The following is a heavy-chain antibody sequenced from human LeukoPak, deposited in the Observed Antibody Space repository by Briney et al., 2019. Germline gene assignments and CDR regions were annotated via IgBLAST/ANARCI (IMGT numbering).Heavy chain of an antibody. CDR3: ARMHDYGDFYYYYYYGMDV. CDR2: IYYSGST. J-gene: IGHJ6*02. V-gene: IGHV4-59*08. Sequence: PSETLSLTCTVPGGSISSSYWSWIRQPPGKGLEWMGYIYYSGSTNYNPSLKSRVTISVDTSKNQFSLKLSSVTAADTAVYYCARMHDYGDFYYYYYYGMDVWGQGTTVTVSS. CDR1: GGSISSSY. D-gene: IGHD4-17*01.